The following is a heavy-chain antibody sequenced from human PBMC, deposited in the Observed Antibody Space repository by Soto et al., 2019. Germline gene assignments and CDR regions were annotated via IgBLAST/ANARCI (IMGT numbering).Heavy chain of an antibody. D-gene: IGHD2-15*01. CDR1: GFTFSSYA. CDR2: ISGSGGCT. J-gene: IGHJ4*02. CDR3: ANVPYGRGGYYFDY. Sequence: EVQLLESGGGLVQPGGSLRLSCAASGFTFSSYAMSWVRQAPGKGLEWVSAISGSGGCTYYADSVKGRFTISRDNSKNTLYLQMNSLRAEDTAVYYCANVPYGRGGYYFDYWGQGTLVTVSS. V-gene: IGHV3-23*01.